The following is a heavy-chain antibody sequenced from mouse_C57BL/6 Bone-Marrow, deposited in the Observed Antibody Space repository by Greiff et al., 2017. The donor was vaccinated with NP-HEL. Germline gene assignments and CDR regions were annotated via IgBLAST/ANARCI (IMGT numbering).Heavy chain of an antibody. J-gene: IGHJ2*01. V-gene: IGHV3-6*01. CDR3: ASPGTVVAPHFDY. CDR2: ISYDGSN. Sequence: DVQLQESGPGLVKPSQSLSLTCSVTGYSITSGYYWNWIRQFPGNKLEWMGYISYDGSNNYNPSLKNRISITRDTSKNQFFLKLNSVTTEDTATYYCASPGTVVAPHFDYWGQGTTLTVSS. CDR1: GYSITSGYY. D-gene: IGHD1-1*01.